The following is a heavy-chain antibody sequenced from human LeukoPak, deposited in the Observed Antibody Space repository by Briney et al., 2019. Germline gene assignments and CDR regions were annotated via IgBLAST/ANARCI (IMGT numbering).Heavy chain of an antibody. CDR3: GRASMETKHSSYSYMAG. CDR2: ISFDGNKK. Sequence: GGSLRLSCEASGFRLSKYGMHWVRQAPGRGLEWVAVISFDGNKKFYADSVKGRFTMSRDNAKNALFLQMNSLKTEDTAMYYCGRASMETKHSSYSYMAGWVTGTTVTVSS. V-gene: IGHV3-30*03. D-gene: IGHD2-21*01. CDR1: GFRLSKYG. J-gene: IGHJ6*03.